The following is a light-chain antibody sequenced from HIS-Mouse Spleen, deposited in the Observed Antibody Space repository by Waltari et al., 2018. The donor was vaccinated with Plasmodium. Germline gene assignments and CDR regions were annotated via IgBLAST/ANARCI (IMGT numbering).Light chain of an antibody. V-gene: IGLV2-11*01. CDR1: SSDVGGYNY. Sequence: QSALTQPRSVSGSPGQSVTISCTGTSSDVGGYNYVSWYQQHPGKAPKLLIYDVSKRPSGLPDLISGSKSGNTSSLTSSGLQAEDEADYYCCSYAGSYTWVFGGGTKLTVL. J-gene: IGLJ3*02. CDR2: DVS. CDR3: CSYAGSYTWV.